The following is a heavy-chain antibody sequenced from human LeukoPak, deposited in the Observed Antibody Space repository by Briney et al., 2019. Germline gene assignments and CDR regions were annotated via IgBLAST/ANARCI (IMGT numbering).Heavy chain of an antibody. J-gene: IGHJ3*02. D-gene: IGHD1-1*01. CDR1: GFTFSSYA. CDR3: ARRFERSWNGNDAFDI. Sequence: GGSLRLSCAASGFTFSSYAMSWVRQAPGKGLEWVSAISGSGGSTYYADSVKGRFTISRDNAKNSLYLQMNSLRAEDTALYDCARRFERSWNGNDAFDIWGQGTMVTVSS. V-gene: IGHV3-23*01. CDR2: ISGSGGST.